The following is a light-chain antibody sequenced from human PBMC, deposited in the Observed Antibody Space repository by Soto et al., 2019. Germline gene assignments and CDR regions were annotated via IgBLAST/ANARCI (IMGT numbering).Light chain of an antibody. J-gene: IGKJ1*01. CDR3: HQYGSSHQT. CDR1: QSVGSSF. CDR2: DAS. Sequence: EIVFTRSPGTLSVSPGEGPTLSCRASQSVGSSFVALDQHEPGQAPRHLIHDASSRATGIPHRFSGSGSGTDFTLTTSRLEPKDFAVYYCHQYGSSHQTFGQGTKVDIK. V-gene: IGKV3-20*01.